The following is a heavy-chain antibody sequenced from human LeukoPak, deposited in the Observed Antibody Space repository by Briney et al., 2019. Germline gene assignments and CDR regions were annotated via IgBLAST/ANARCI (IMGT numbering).Heavy chain of an antibody. CDR3: ARDYKYAFDN. V-gene: IGHV3-48*01. J-gene: IGHJ4*02. Sequence: GGSLRLSCAASGFTFSDYSMNWVCQAPGKGLEWISYIGIDSGSTNYADSVKGRFTISGDKAKNSLYLQMNSLRVEDTAVYYCARDYKYAFDNWGQGTLVTVSS. CDR1: GFTFSDYS. D-gene: IGHD5-24*01. CDR2: IGIDSGST.